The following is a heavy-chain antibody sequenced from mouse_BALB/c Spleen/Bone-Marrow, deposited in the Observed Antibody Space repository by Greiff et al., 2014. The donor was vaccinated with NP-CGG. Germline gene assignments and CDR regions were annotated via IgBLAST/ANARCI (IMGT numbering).Heavy chain of an antibody. CDR3: ARNFYGSSYFDY. CDR1: GYTFTAYA. CDR2: ISTYSGNT. D-gene: IGHD1-1*01. Sequence: QVQLQQSGPEVARPGVSVKLSCKGSGYTFTAYAMHWVKQSHAESLEWLGLISTYSGNTHYNQDFKGKATMTVDKSSSTAYMELARLTSEDSAIYYCARNFYGSSYFDYWGQGTTLTVSS. V-gene: IGHV1-67*01. J-gene: IGHJ2*01.